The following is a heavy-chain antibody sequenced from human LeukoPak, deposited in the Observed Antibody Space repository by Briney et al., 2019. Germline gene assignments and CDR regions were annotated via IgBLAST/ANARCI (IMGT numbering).Heavy chain of an antibody. Sequence: PGGSLRLSCAASGFTFSSSAMSWVRQAPGKGLEWVSSISGGGGGTYYADSVRGRFTISRDNSKNTLYLQMNSLRAEDTAIYYCAKDLGYSSGSICDYWGQGTLVTVSS. D-gene: IGHD6-19*01. CDR1: GFTFSSSA. J-gene: IGHJ4*02. CDR2: ISGGGGGT. V-gene: IGHV3-23*01. CDR3: AKDLGYSSGSICDY.